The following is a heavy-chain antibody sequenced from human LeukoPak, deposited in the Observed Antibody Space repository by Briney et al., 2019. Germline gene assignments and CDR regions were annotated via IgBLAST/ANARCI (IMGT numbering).Heavy chain of an antibody. CDR1: GGTFSSYA. CDR3: ASDGDGGYFDY. Sequence: ASVKVSCKASGGTFSSYANSWVRQAPGQGLEWMGGIIPIFGTANYAQKLQGRVTITADESTSTAYMELSSLRSEDTAVYYCASDGDGGYFDYWGQGTLVTVSS. D-gene: IGHD4-17*01. J-gene: IGHJ4*02. V-gene: IGHV1-69*13. CDR2: IIPIFGTA.